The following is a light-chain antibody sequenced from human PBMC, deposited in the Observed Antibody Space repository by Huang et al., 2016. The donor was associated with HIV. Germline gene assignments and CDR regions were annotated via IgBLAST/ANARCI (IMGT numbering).Light chain of an antibody. CDR1: QNVRNN. V-gene: IGKV3D-15*01. CDR2: DTS. Sequence: EIMMTQSPATLSVSPGGRATLSCRASQNVRNNLAWYQQKTDQAPRLLIYDTSTRASGIPARFSGSGSGTEFTLTISGLQSEDFAFYYCQQYDNWPPGLTFGGGTKIEI. CDR3: QQYDNWPPGLT. J-gene: IGKJ4*01.